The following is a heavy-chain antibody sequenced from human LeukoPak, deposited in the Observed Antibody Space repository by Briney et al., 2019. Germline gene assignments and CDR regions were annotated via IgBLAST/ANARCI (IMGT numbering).Heavy chain of an antibody. CDR1: GGSISSYY. CDR2: IYYSGST. Sequence: KTSETLSLTCTVSGGSISSYYWSWIRQPPGKGLEWIGYIYYSGSTNYNPSLKSRVTISVDTSKNQFSLKLSSVTAADTAVYYCARPGYGDYVRYYGMDVWGQGTTVTVSS. J-gene: IGHJ6*02. D-gene: IGHD4-17*01. V-gene: IGHV4-59*08. CDR3: ARPGYGDYVRYYGMDV.